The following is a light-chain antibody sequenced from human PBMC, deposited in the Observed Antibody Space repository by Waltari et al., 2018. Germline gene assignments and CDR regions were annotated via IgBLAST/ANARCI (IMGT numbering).Light chain of an antibody. CDR2: RAS. CDR1: QSISNY. Sequence: DIQMTQSPSTLSASVGDTITITGRASQSISNYLAWYQQKPGKAPKLLIYRASSSGSGVPSRFSGSGSGTELTLTISSLQPDDFSTYYCQRYNTYSSFGQGTKLESK. V-gene: IGKV1-5*03. J-gene: IGKJ2*03. CDR3: QRYNTYSS.